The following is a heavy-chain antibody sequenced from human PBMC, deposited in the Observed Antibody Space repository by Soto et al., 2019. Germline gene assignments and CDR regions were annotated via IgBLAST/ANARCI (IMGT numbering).Heavy chain of an antibody. J-gene: IGHJ4*02. CDR1: GGSTSSDNY. CDR2: IYYSVKT. CDR3: AREGGESSDGLYYFDS. V-gene: IGHV4-30-4*01. Sequence: SETLSLTCTVSGGSTSSDNYWSWIRQPPGKGLEWIGHIYYSVKTDYNPSLKSRLAISIDASKNQFSLKLSSVTAEDTAVYFCAREGGESSDGLYYFDSWGQ. D-gene: IGHD3-16*01.